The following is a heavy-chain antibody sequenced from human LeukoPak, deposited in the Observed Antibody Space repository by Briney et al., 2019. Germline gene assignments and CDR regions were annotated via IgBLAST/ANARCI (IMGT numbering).Heavy chain of an antibody. J-gene: IGHJ3*02. V-gene: IGHV1-2*02. CDR2: INPNSGGT. Sequence: AASVTVSCKASGYTFTGYYMHWVRQAPGQGIEWMGWINPNSGGTNYAQRFQGRVTMARDTSISTAYMELSRLRSDDTAVYYCAREVTGTLDAFDIWGQGTMVTVSS. D-gene: IGHD1-7*01. CDR3: AREVTGTLDAFDI. CDR1: GYTFTGYY.